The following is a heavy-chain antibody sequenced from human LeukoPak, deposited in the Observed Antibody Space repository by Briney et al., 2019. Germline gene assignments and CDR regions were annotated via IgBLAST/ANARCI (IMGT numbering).Heavy chain of an antibody. CDR3: ARVTVYTYGFGDY. CDR2: INSDGTNT. Sequence: GGSLRLSCAASGFTFSNYWMHWVRQAPGKGLVWVSRINSDGTNTTYADSVKGRFTISRDNAKNTLYLQMNSLRAEDTAVYYCARVTVYTYGFGDYWGQGTLLIVSS. CDR1: GFTFSNYW. J-gene: IGHJ4*02. D-gene: IGHD5-18*01. V-gene: IGHV3-74*01.